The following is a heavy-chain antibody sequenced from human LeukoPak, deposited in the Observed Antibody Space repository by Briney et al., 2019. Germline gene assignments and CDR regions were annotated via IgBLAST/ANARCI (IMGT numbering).Heavy chain of an antibody. CDR3: ARVGAPEGYYYYYGMDV. CDR2: IYHSGST. CDR1: GGSISSGGYS. D-gene: IGHD3-16*01. Sequence: SETLSLTCAVSGGSISSGGYSWSWIRQPPGKGLEWIGYIYHSGSTYYNPSLKSRVTMSVDRSKNQFSLKLSSVTAADTAVYYCARVGAPEGYYYYYGMDVWGQGTTVTVSS. J-gene: IGHJ6*02. V-gene: IGHV4-30-2*01.